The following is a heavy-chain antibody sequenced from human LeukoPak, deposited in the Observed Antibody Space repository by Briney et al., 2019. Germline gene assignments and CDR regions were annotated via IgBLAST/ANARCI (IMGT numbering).Heavy chain of an antibody. V-gene: IGHV3-23*01. Sequence: PGGSLRLSCVASGFSFSNYAMNWVRQAPGKGLEWVSLIIGSSGTTFYADSVKGRFTISRDKSKSTLYLQMNSPRAEDTAVYYCAKGAYDYIEIAYFDYWGQGSLVTVSS. CDR2: IIGSSGTT. J-gene: IGHJ4*02. D-gene: IGHD5-12*01. CDR3: AKGAYDYIEIAYFDY. CDR1: GFSFSNYA.